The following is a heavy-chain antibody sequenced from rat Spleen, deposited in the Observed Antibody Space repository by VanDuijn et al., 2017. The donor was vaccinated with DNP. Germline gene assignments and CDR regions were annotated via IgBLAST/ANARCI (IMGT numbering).Heavy chain of an antibody. CDR3: ARHVLPLRVWDY. J-gene: IGHJ2*01. D-gene: IGHD1-4*01. CDR2: IRFDGGST. Sequence: EVQLVESGGGIVQPGRSLKLSCAASGFTFSDYYMAWVRQAPTKGLEWVAYIRFDGGSTYYGDSVKGRFTISRDNEKSTLYLHMNSLRSEDMATYYCARHVLPLRVWDYWGQGVIVTVSS. CDR1: GFTFSDYY. V-gene: IGHV5-22*01.